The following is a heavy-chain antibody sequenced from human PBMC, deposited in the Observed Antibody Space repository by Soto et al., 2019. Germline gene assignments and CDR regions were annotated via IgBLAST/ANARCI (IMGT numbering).Heavy chain of an antibody. D-gene: IGHD2-15*01. J-gene: IGHJ4*02. V-gene: IGHV4-39*01. Sequence: SETLSLTCTVSGGSISSSSYYWGWIRQPPGKGLEWIGSIYYSGSTYYNPSLKSRVTISVDTSKNQFSLKLSSVTAADTAVYYCARMDIVVVVAQFDYWGQGTLVTVSS. CDR1: GGSISSSSYY. CDR2: IYYSGST. CDR3: ARMDIVVVVAQFDY.